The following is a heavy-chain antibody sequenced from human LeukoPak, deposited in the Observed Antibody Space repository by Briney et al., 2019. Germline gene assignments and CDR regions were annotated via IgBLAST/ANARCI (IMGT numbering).Heavy chain of an antibody. CDR3: AKDGETGSYYVGTFDY. D-gene: IGHD1-26*01. CDR1: GFTFSSYA. Sequence: PGGFLRLSCAASGFTFSSYAMSWVRQAPGRGLEWVAAISGSGGSTYYADSVKGRFTFSRDNSKNTLSLQMNSLRAEDTAVYYCAKDGETGSYYVGTFDYWGQGTLVTVSS. CDR2: ISGSGGST. V-gene: IGHV3-23*01. J-gene: IGHJ4*02.